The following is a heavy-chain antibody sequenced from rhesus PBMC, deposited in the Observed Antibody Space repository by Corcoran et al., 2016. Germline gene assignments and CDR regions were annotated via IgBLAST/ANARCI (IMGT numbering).Heavy chain of an antibody. Sequence: QVQLQESGPGLVKPAETLTRTCDVSGGYISGKQWSWIRQATGKGLEWIGYIYGSSGSTYYNPSLKRRFTISPDTSKNQFSLKLSSVTAADTAVYYCARASMVATTFDYWGQGVLVTVSS. CDR1: GGYISGKQ. V-gene: IGHV4-165*01. J-gene: IGHJ4*01. CDR3: ARASMVATTFDY. D-gene: IGHD4-4*01. CDR2: IYGSSGST.